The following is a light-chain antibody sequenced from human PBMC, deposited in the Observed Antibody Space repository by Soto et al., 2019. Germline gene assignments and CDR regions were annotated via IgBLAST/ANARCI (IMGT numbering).Light chain of an antibody. CDR3: QQSYSTPIT. CDR2: TTS. Sequence: DIQMTQSPSSLSASVGDTVTITCRPSQSISTYLNWYQQKPGKAPNVLIYTTSSLHSGVPSRFSGSGSGTDFTLTISSLQPEDFATYYCQQSYSTPITFGQGTRLDIK. CDR1: QSISTY. V-gene: IGKV1-39*01. J-gene: IGKJ5*01.